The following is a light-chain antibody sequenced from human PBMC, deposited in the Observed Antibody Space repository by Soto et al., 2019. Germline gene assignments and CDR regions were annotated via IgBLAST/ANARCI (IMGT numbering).Light chain of an antibody. Sequence: QSALTQPASVSGSPGQSITISCTGTSGDVGNYNLVSWYQQRPGKAPRLMIYEVNKWPSGVSNRFSGSKSGNTASLTISGLQAEDEADYYCCSYVGSSTSYVFGTGTKLTVL. CDR1: SGDVGNYNL. J-gene: IGLJ1*01. CDR3: CSYVGSSTSYV. CDR2: EVN. V-gene: IGLV2-23*02.